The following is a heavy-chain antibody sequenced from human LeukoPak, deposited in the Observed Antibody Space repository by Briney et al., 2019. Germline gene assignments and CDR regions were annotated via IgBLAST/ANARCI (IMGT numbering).Heavy chain of an antibody. J-gene: IGHJ5*02. CDR3: ARDPPNYSSSWYNGGYWFDP. CDR1: GYTFTGYY. V-gene: IGHV1-2*02. Sequence: ASVKVSCKASGYTFTGYYMHWVRQAPGQGLEWMGWISPNSGGTNYAQKFQGRVTMTRDTSISTAYMELSRLRSDDTAVYYCARDPPNYSSSWYNGGYWFDPWGQGTLVTVSS. D-gene: IGHD6-13*01. CDR2: ISPNSGGT.